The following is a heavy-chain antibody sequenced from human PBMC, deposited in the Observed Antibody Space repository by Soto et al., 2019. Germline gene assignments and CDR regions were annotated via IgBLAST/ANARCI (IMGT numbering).Heavy chain of an antibody. CDR2: ISGDGIST. J-gene: IGHJ6*01. CDR1: GFTFSSFA. Sequence: EVQLLESGGGLEQPGGSLRLSCAVSGFTFSSFAMTWVRPAPGKGQEWVSGISGDGISTYDTVSVKGRFTTSRDNSKITLSLQKNSLQGEDTAVYFCASEVWRTVTTDGGDHYHFDGMDVWGQGTTFTVSS. CDR3: ASEVWRTVTTDGGDHYHFDGMDV. V-gene: IGHV3-23*01. D-gene: IGHD4-17*01.